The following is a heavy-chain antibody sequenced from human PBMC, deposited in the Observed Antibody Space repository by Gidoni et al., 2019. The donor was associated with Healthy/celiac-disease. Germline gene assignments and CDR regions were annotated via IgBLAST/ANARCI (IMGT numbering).Heavy chain of an antibody. CDR3: ARDVITGRPLTDY. D-gene: IGHD6-6*01. CDR2: VTENGGRT. J-gene: IGHJ4*02. CDR1: GFTFSSHS. V-gene: IGHV3-23*01. Sequence: EVQLLESGGGLVQPGGSLRLSCAASGFTFSSHSMTWVRQAPGKGLEWVSTVTENGGRTFHADSVRGRFTVSRDNSKNTLYLQMNSLGAEDTAVYYCARDVITGRPLTDYWGQGTLVTVSS.